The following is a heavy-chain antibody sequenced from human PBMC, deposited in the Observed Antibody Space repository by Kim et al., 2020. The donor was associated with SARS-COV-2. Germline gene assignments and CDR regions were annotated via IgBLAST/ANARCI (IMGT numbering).Heavy chain of an antibody. CDR3: ARGGTMIVVANHDAFDI. D-gene: IGHD3-22*01. CDR2: INAGNGNT. J-gene: IGHJ3*02. CDR1: GYTFTSYA. V-gene: IGHV1-3*01. Sequence: ASVKVSCKASGYTFTSYAMHWVRQAPGQRLEWMGWINAGNGNTKYSQKFQGRVTITRDTSASTAYMELSSLRSEDTAVYYCARGGTMIVVANHDAFDIWGQGTMVTDSS.